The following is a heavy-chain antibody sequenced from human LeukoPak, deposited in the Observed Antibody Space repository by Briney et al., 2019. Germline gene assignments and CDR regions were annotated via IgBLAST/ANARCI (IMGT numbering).Heavy chain of an antibody. V-gene: IGHV3-48*03. CDR3: ARDRDAYCGGDCFPLDY. D-gene: IGHD2-21*02. CDR2: ISSSGSTI. CDR1: GFTFSSYE. Sequence: GGSLRLSCAASGFTFSSYEMNWVRQAPGKGLEWVSYISSSGSTIYYADSVKGRFTISRDNAKNSLYLQMNSLRAEDTAVYYCARDRDAYCGGDCFPLDYWGQGTLVTVSS. J-gene: IGHJ4*02.